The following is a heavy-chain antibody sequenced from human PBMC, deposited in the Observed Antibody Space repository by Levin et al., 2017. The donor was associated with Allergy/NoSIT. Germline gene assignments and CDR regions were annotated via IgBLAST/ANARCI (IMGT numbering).Heavy chain of an antibody. CDR2: IPTSGSTM. CDR3: ARDRRSQVVKDAFDI. J-gene: IGHJ3*02. CDR1: GFTFSDYY. D-gene: IGHD2-15*01. Sequence: GESLKISCTASGFTFSDYYMTWIRQAPGKGLEWVAYIPTSGSTMYYADSVKGRFTISRDNAKNSLFLQMNSLRVEDTAVYYCARDRRSQVVKDAFDIWGQGTMVTVSS. V-gene: IGHV3-11*01.